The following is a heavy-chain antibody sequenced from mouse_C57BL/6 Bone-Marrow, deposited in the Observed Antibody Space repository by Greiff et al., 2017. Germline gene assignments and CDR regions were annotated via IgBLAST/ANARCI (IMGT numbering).Heavy chain of an antibody. CDR1: GYAFSSSW. CDR2: IYPGDGDT. CDR3: ASITTGEGDY. D-gene: IGHD1-1*01. V-gene: IGHV1-82*01. J-gene: IGHJ2*01. Sequence: VQLQQSGPELVKPGASVKISCKASGYAFSSSWMNWVKQRPGKGLEWIGRIYPGDGDTNYNGKFKGKATLTADKSSSTAYMQLSSLTSEDSAVYFCASITTGEGDYWGQGTTLTVSS.